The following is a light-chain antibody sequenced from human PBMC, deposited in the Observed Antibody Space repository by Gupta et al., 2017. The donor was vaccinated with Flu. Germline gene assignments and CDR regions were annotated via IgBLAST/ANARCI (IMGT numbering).Light chain of an antibody. CDR1: QCVSSN. CDR2: GAS. V-gene: IGKV3-15*01. CDR3: QQYNNWPRT. Sequence: IVMTQSSATLSVSPGERATLSCRASQCVSSNLAWYQQKPGQAPRLLIYGASTRATGIPARFSGSGSGTEFTLTISSLQSEDFAVYYCQQYNNWPRTFGQGTKLEIK. J-gene: IGKJ2*01.